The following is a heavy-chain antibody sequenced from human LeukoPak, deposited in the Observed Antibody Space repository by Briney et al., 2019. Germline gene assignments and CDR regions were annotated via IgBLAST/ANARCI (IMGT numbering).Heavy chain of an antibody. V-gene: IGHV4-34*01. CDR3: ARYSAAAASYFDY. CDR1: GGSFSGYY. D-gene: IGHD6-13*01. CDR2: INHSGST. J-gene: IGHJ4*02. Sequence: PSETLSLTCAVYGGSFSGYYWSWIRQPPGKGLEWIGEINHSGSTNYNPSLKSRVTISVDTSKNQFSLKLSSVTAAVTAVYYCARYSAAAASYFDYWGQGTLVTVSS.